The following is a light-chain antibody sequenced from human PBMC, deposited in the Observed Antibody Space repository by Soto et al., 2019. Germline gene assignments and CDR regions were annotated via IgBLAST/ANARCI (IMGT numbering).Light chain of an antibody. CDR2: RAS. CDR3: QQTYSTPPWT. J-gene: IGKJ1*01. V-gene: IGKV1-5*03. Sequence: DTQMTQSPSTLSASVGDSVSITCRASRNIGTWLAWYQQKPGKAPNLLIYRASTLASGVPSRFSGSGSGTEFTLTISSLQPDDFATYYCQQTYSTPPWTFGQGTKVAVK. CDR1: RNIGTW.